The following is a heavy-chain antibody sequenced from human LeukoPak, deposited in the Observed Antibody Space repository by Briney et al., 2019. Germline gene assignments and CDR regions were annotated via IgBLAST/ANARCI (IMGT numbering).Heavy chain of an antibody. CDR2: VNAKGDVT. D-gene: IGHD5-24*01. CDR3: AKEKGDGLPFDY. Sequence: GESLKISCSASGFAFRNYGMAWARQDPGKGLDFVSAVNAKGDVTFYADSVKGRFTMSREYSKNTLYLQMNSLRAEDTAVYYCAKEKGDGLPFDYWGQGTLITVSS. J-gene: IGHJ4*02. V-gene: IGHV3-23*01. CDR1: GFAFRNYG.